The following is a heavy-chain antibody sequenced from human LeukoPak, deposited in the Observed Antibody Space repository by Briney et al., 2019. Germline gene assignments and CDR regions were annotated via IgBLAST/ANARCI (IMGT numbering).Heavy chain of an antibody. Sequence: ASVKVSCKASGYTFTSYDINWVRQATGQGLEWMGWMNPNSGNTGYAQKFQGRVTMTRNTSISTAYMELSSLRAEDTAVYYCARAYGDYVMYYFDYWGQGTLVTVSS. V-gene: IGHV1-8*01. CDR1: GYTFTSYD. CDR2: MNPNSGNT. CDR3: ARAYGDYVMYYFDY. J-gene: IGHJ4*02. D-gene: IGHD4-17*01.